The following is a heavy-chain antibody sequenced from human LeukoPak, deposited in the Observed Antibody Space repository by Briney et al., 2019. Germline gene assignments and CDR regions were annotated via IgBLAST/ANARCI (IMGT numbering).Heavy chain of an antibody. V-gene: IGHV4-59*01. CDR1: GGSISSYY. CDR2: IYYSGST. Sequence: PSETLSLTCTVSGGSISSYYWSWIRQPPGKGLEWIGYIYYSGSTDYNPSLKSRVTISVDTSKNQFSLKLSSVTAADTAVYYCARTWYYYDSSGNYAFDIWGQGTMVTVSS. D-gene: IGHD3-22*01. CDR3: ARTWYYYDSSGNYAFDI. J-gene: IGHJ3*02.